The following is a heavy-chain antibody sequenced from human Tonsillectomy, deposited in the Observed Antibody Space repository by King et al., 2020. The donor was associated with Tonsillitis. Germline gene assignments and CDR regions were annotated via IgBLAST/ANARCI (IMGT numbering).Heavy chain of an antibody. CDR2: ININNGNT. CDR3: VWDLDY. CDR1: GYTVTTYG. J-gene: IGHJ4*02. Sequence: QLVQSGAEVKKPGASVKVSCKASGYTVTTYGFTWVRQAPGQGLEWMGWININNGNTNYAQKFQGRVTMTTDTSTTTANMELRTLTSDDTAVYYCVWDLDYWGQGTLVTVSS. V-gene: IGHV1-18*04.